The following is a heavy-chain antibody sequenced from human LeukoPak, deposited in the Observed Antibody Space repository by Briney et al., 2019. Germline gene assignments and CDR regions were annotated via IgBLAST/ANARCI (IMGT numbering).Heavy chain of an antibody. CDR3: ARGLHISVRAPPDF. Sequence: ASVKVSCKASGGTFSSYAISWVRQAPGQGLEWMGGIIPIFGTANYAQKFQGRVTITADESTSTVYMELSSLRSEDTAVYYCARGLHISVRAPPDFWGQGTLVTVSS. V-gene: IGHV1-69*01. D-gene: IGHD2-21*01. J-gene: IGHJ4*02. CDR2: IIPIFGTA. CDR1: GGTFSSYA.